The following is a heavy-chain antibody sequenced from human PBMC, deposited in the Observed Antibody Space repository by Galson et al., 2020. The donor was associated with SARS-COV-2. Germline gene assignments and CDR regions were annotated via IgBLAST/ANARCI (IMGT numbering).Heavy chain of an antibody. V-gene: IGHV4-34*01. CDR2: INHSGST. CDR3: ARHFAGGISFLVPAAIHGYYYYYGMDV. J-gene: IGHJ6*02. D-gene: IGHD2-2*01. CDR1: GGSFSGYY. Sequence: SETLSLTCAVYGGSFSGYYWSWIRQPPGKGLEWIGEINHSGSTNYNPSLKSRVTISVDTSKNQFSLKLSSVTAADTAVYYCARHFAGGISFLVPAAIHGYYYYYGMDVWGQGTRSPSP.